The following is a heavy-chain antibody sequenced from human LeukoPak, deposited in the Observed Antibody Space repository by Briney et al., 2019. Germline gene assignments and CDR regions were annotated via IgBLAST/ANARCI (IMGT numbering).Heavy chain of an antibody. J-gene: IGHJ6*02. Sequence: GASVKVSCKASGYTFTSYDINWVRQATGQGLEWMGWMNPNSGNTGYARKFQGRVTMTRNTSISTAYMELSSLRSEDTAVYYCARSPYSSSWYYYYYGMDVWGQGTTVTVSS. CDR3: ARSPYSSSWYYYYYGMDV. CDR1: GYTFTSYD. CDR2: MNPNSGNT. V-gene: IGHV1-8*01. D-gene: IGHD6-13*01.